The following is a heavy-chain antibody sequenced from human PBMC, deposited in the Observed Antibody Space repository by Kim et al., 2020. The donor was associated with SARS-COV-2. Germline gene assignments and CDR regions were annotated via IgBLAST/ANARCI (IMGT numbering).Heavy chain of an antibody. CDR1: GGTITKYY. Sequence: SETLSLTCSVSGGTITKYYWGWIRQTPGKGLEWIGHLLYTESPTYNPSVAGRASIEVDTSRTRFSLRLTSVTLADTAKYYCARTEGSPRRYGWEVWGQGTSVTVSS. CDR2: LLYTESP. V-gene: IGHV4-59*03. D-gene: IGHD3-10*01. J-gene: IGHJ6*02. CDR3: ARTEGSPRRYGWEV.